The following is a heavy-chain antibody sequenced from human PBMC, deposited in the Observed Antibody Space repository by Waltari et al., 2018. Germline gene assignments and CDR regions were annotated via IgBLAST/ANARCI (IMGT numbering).Heavy chain of an antibody. J-gene: IGHJ4*02. D-gene: IGHD1-26*01. CDR3: ARDPGPIVGAPDY. CDR1: GYSFTDYR. V-gene: IGHV1-2*02. Sequence: QVLLVQSGTEVKKPGASVKVSCQASGYSFTDYRLHWVRQTPGHGLEWLGWINPKNGDTGNAQNVLSRVTMTRDTSINTVYMDLSGLRSDDTAVFYCARDPGPIVGAPDYWGQGTLVTVSS. CDR2: INPKNGDT.